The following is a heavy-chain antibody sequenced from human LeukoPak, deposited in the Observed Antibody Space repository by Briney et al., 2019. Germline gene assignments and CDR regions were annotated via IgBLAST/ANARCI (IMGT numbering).Heavy chain of an antibody. Sequence: ASVKVSCKASGFTFTSYGISWVRQAPGQGLEWMGWISTYKGDTKYAQKFQGRVTLTTDTSTSTAYMELRSLRSDDTAVYYCARDHGVRGVTNWFDPWGQGTLVTVSS. V-gene: IGHV1-18*01. CDR3: ARDHGVRGVTNWFDP. D-gene: IGHD3-10*01. J-gene: IGHJ5*02. CDR2: ISTYKGDT. CDR1: GFTFTSYG.